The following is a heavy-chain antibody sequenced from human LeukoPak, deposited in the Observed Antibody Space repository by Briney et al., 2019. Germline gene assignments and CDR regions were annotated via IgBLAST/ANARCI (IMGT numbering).Heavy chain of an antibody. Sequence: ASVKVSCEASGYTFTSYDINWVRQATGQGLEWMGWMNPNSGNTGYAQKFQGRVTMTRNTSISTAYMELSSLRSEDTAVYYCARAIFGVVVNWFDPWGQGTLVTVSS. CDR1: GYTFTSYD. CDR3: ARAIFGVVVNWFDP. V-gene: IGHV1-8*01. J-gene: IGHJ5*02. CDR2: MNPNSGNT. D-gene: IGHD3-3*01.